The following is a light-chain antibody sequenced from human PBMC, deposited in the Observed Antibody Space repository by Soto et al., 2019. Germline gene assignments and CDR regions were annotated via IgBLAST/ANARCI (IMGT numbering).Light chain of an antibody. CDR1: SSDIGGYNY. CDR3: NSYAGSNNWV. CDR2: EVS. V-gene: IGLV2-8*01. J-gene: IGLJ3*02. Sequence: QSVLTQPPSASGSPGQSVTISCTGTSSDIGGYNYVSWYQQHPGKAPKLIISEVSKRPSGVPDRFSGSKSGNTASLTVSGLRADDEADYYCNSYAGSNNWVFGGGTKLTVL.